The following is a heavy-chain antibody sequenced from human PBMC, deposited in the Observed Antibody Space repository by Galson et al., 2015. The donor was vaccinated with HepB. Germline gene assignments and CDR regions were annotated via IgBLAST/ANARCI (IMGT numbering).Heavy chain of an antibody. Sequence: SLRLSCAASGFTFSSYAMHWVRQAPGKGLEWVALISYDGSNKYYADSVKGRFTISRDNSKNKLYLQMNSLRAGDTAMYYCASFSSSWDDYYYYGTGVWGQGTTVTVSS. V-gene: IGHV3-30-3*01. CDR2: ISYDGSNK. J-gene: IGHJ6*02. D-gene: IGHD6-6*01. CDR1: GFTFSSYA. CDR3: ASFSSSWDDYYYYGTGV.